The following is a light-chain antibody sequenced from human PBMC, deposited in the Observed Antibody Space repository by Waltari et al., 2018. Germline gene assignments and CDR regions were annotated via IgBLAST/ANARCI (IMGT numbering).Light chain of an antibody. V-gene: IGKV3-15*01. CDR3: EQYSNWPGT. J-gene: IGKJ2*02. Sequence: EIVMTQSPATLSVSPGERATLSCRASQSIAGNLAWYQQKPGQPPRLLIYGASTRATGFPARFSGSGSGTEFTLTISSLQSEDFAVYYYEQYSNWPGTFGQGTKLEIK. CDR2: GAS. CDR1: QSIAGN.